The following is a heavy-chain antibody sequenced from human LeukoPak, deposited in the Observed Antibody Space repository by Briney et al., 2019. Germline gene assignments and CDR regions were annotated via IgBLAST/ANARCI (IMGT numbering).Heavy chain of an antibody. CDR2: ISGSGGST. CDR3: AKGSDILTGYLYYYYYGMDV. J-gene: IGHJ6*02. D-gene: IGHD3-9*01. CDR1: GFTFSSYA. Sequence: EPGGSLRLSCAASGFTFSSYAMSWVRQAPGKGLEWVSAISGSGGSTYYADSVKGQFTISRDNSKNTLYLQMDSLRAEDTAVYYCAKGSDILTGYLYYYYYGMDVWGQGTTVTVSS. V-gene: IGHV3-23*01.